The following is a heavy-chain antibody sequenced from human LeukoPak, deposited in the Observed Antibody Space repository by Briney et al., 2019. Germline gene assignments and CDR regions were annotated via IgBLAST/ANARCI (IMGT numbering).Heavy chain of an antibody. CDR1: RGSISSYY. D-gene: IGHD5-18*01. J-gene: IGHJ3*02. CDR2: INTIVGAT. Sequence: ASETLSLTCTVSRGSISSYYWRCIRQPPGKGREWVSGINTIVGATYYADSVNGRFTISRENSTNTLYLQMNSLRADAKAAYYCAKDHPTVMANAFHIWGQGTMVTVSS. CDR3: AKDHPTVMANAFHI. V-gene: IGHV3-23*01.